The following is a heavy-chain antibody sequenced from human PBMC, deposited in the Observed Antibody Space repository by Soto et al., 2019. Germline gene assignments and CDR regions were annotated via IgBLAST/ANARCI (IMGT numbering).Heavy chain of an antibody. CDR1: GGSFSGYY. CDR3: ARGKGSSWYGWFDP. J-gene: IGHJ5*02. D-gene: IGHD6-13*01. V-gene: IGHV4-34*01. Sequence: SSETLSLTCAVYGGSFSGYYWSWIRQPPGKGLEWIGEINHSGSTNYNPSLKSRVTISVDTSKNQFSLKLSSVTAADTAVYYCARGKGSSWYGWFDPWGQGTLVTVSS. CDR2: INHSGST.